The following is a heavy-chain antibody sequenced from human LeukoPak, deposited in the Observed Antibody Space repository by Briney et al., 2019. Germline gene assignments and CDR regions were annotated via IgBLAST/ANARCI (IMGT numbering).Heavy chain of an antibody. D-gene: IGHD2-15*01. J-gene: IGHJ6*02. CDR3: AKDRVAANYYYYGMGV. Sequence: GGSLRLSCAASGFTFSSYGMHWVRQAPGKGLEWVAVISYDGSNKYYADSVKGRFTISRDNSKNTLYLQMNSLRAEDTAVYYCAKDRVAANYYYYGMGVWGQGTTVTVSS. CDR2: ISYDGSNK. CDR1: GFTFSSYG. V-gene: IGHV3-30*18.